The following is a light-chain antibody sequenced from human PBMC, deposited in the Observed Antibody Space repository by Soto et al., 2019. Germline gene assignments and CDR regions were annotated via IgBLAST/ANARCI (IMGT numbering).Light chain of an antibody. CDR3: QSYGSSPSANFV. CDR2: GNN. V-gene: IGLV1-40*01. J-gene: IGLJ1*01. Sequence: QPVLTQPPSVSGAPGQRVTISCTGSSSNLGAGYDVHWYQQLPGKAPKLLIYGNNNRPSGVPARFSGSKSGTSASLAITGLRADDEADYYCQSYGSSPSANFVFGTVTKVTVL. CDR1: SSNLGAGYD.